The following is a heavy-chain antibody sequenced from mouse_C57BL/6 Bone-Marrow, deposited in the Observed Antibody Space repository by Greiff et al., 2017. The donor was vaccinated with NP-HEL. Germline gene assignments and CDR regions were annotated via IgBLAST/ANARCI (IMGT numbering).Heavy chain of an antibody. D-gene: IGHD1-1*01. CDR1: GYTFTSYL. CDR2: IDPNSGGT. CDR3: ASYYYGSSSFDY. Sequence: VKLQQPGAELVKPGASVKLSCKASGYTFTSYLMHWVKQRPGRGLEWIGRIDPNSGGTKYNEKFKSKATLTVDKHSSTAYMQLNSLTSEDSAVYSCASYYYGSSSFDYWGQGTTLTVSS. V-gene: IGHV1-72*01. J-gene: IGHJ2*01.